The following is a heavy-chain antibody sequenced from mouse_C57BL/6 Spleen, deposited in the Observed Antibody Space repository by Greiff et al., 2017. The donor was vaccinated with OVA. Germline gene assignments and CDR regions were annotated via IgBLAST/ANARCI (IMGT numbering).Heavy chain of an antibody. CDR1: GFTFSDYY. CDR3: ARTTVVAGDWYFDV. V-gene: IGHV5-12*01. D-gene: IGHD1-1*01. J-gene: IGHJ1*03. CDR2: ISNGGGST. Sequence: EVKLVESGGGLVQPGGSLKLSCAASGFTFSDYYMYWVRQTPEKRLEWVAYISNGGGSTYYPDTVKGRFTISRDNAKNTLYLQMSRLKSEDTAMYYCARTTVVAGDWYFDVWGTGTTVTVSS.